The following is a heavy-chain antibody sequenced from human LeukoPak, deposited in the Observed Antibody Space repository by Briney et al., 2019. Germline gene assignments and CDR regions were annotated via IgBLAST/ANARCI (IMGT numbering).Heavy chain of an antibody. D-gene: IGHD5-18*01. CDR1: GGSISSGGYS. J-gene: IGHJ5*02. Sequence: SETLFLTCAVSGGSISSGGYSWSWIRQPPGKGLEWIGYIYHSGSTYYNPSLKSRVTISVDTSKNQFSLKLSSVTAADTAVYYCAKARSGYSYGYLEDWFDPWGQGTLVTVSS. CDR2: IYHSGST. V-gene: IGHV4-30-2*01. CDR3: AKARSGYSYGYLEDWFDP.